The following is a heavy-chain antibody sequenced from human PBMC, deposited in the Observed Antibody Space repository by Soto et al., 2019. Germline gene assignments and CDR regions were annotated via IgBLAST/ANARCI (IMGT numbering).Heavy chain of an antibody. CDR2: IYYRGRT. J-gene: IGHJ4*02. D-gene: IGHD3-16*01. Sequence: QVQLQESGPGLVKPSQTLSLTCTVSGGSISSGGYYWSCIRQHPGKGLEWIGYIYYRGRTYYNPSLKSRFTISVDTSKNQFSLKLSSVSAADTAVYYCARAGGGVENYFDYWGQGTLVTVSS. V-gene: IGHV4-31*03. CDR1: GGSISSGGYY. CDR3: ARAGGGVENYFDY.